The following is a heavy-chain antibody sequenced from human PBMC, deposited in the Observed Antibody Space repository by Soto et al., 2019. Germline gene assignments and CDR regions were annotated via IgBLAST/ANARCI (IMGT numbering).Heavy chain of an antibody. CDR1: GGSISSGGYY. CDR3: ASWGSIAAAGTWRAFDI. CDR2: IYYSGST. Sequence: SETLSLTCTVSGGSISSGGYYWSWIRQHPGKGLEWIGYIYYSGSTYYNPSLKSRVTISVDTSKNQFSLKLSSVTAADTAVYCCASWGSIAAAGTWRAFDIWGQGTMVTVSS. V-gene: IGHV4-31*03. J-gene: IGHJ3*02. D-gene: IGHD6-13*01.